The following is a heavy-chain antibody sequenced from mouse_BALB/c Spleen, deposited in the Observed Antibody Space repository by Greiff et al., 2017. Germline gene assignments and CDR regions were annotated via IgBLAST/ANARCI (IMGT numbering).Heavy chain of an antibody. CDR2: IDPANGNT. V-gene: IGHV14-3*02. D-gene: IGHD2-1*01. Sequence: VQLQQSGAELVKPGASVKLSCTASGFNIKDTYMPWVKQRPEQGLEWIGRIDPANGNTKYDPKFQGKATITADTSSNTAYLQLSSLTSEDTAVYYCARGGNYFADWGQGTLVTVSA. CDR3: ARGGNYFAD. CDR1: GFNIKDTY. J-gene: IGHJ3*01.